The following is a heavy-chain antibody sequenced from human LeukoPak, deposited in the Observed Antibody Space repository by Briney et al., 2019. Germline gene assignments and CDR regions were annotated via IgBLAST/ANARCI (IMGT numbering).Heavy chain of an antibody. J-gene: IGHJ6*02. CDR1: GFTFSSYS. V-gene: IGHV3-48*01. D-gene: IGHD1-1*01. CDR3: ARGGTGTTFDYYGMDV. Sequence: PGGSLRLSCAASGFTFSSYSMNWVRQAPGKGLEWVSWITSSSSSSSTIFYADSVKGRITISRDNAKNSLYLQMNSLGVEDTAVYYCARGGTGTTFDYYGMDVWGQGTTVTVSS. CDR2: ITSSSSSSSTI.